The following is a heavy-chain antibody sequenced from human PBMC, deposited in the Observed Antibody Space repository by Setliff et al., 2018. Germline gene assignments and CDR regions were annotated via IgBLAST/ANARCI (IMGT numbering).Heavy chain of an antibody. Sequence: SVKVSCKASGGTFSSYAISWVRQAPGQGLEWMGGIIPILGIANYADSVKGRFTISRDNSKNTLYLQMNSLRAEDTAVYYCASHLWIQLWLYYYGMDVWGQGTTVTVSS. CDR3: ASHLWIQLWLYYYGMDV. V-gene: IGHV1-69*10. CDR1: GGTFSSYA. D-gene: IGHD5-18*01. J-gene: IGHJ6*02. CDR2: IIPILGIA.